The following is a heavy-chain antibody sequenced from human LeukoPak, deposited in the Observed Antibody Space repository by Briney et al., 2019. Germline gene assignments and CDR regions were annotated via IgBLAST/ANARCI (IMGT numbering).Heavy chain of an antibody. CDR1: GFTFNNYG. CDR2: IRYDGSNK. V-gene: IGHV3-30*02. D-gene: IGHD2-2*01. J-gene: IGHJ5*01. CDR3: AKDRHAPGRYCSSTTCFPFDS. Sequence: GGSLRLSCAASGFTFNNYGMHWVRQAPGKGLEWVAFIRYDGSNKYYADSVKGRFTISRDNSKSTLYLQMNSLRAEDTAVYYCAKDRHAPGRYCSSTTCFPFDSWGQGTLVTVSS.